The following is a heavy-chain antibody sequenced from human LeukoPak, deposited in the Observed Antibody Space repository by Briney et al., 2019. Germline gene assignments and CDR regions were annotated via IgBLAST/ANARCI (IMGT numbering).Heavy chain of an antibody. D-gene: IGHD6-19*01. CDR3: ASMAGSNPAYYFDY. V-gene: IGHV4-59*08. J-gene: IGHJ4*02. CDR2: IYYSGST. Sequence: SETLSLTCTVSGGSISSYYWSWIRQPPGKGLEWIGYIYYSGSTNYNPSLKSRVTISVDTSKNQFSLKLSSVTAADTAVYYCASMAGSNPAYYFDYWGQGTLVTVSS. CDR1: GGSISSYY.